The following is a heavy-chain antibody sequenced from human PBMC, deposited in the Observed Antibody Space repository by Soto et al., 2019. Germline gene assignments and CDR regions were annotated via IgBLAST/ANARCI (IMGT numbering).Heavy chain of an antibody. Sequence: SETLSLTCAVSGGSIISGGYSWIWIRQPPGKGLEWIGYIYHSGSTYYNPSLKSRVTISVDRSKNQFSLKLSSVTAADTAVYYCARTGSSVPAFLDYWGQGTLVTVSS. J-gene: IGHJ4*02. CDR3: ARTGSSVPAFLDY. D-gene: IGHD3-10*01. CDR2: IYHSGST. CDR1: GGSIISGGYS. V-gene: IGHV4-30-2*01.